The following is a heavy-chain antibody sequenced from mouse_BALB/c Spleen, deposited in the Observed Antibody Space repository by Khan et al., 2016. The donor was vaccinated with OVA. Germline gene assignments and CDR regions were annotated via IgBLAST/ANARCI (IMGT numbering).Heavy chain of an antibody. J-gene: IGHJ4*01. CDR2: IWGDGST. CDR3: ARNSALTYAMDY. Sequence: VQLVESGPGLVAPSQSLSITCTVSGFSLSRYSVHWVRRPPGKGLEWLGMIWGDGSTDYNSALKSRLSISKDNSNSQVFLKMNSLQSDYTAMYYCARNSALTYAMDYWGQGTSVTVSS. V-gene: IGHV2-6-4*01. D-gene: IGHD1-1*01. CDR1: GFSLSRYS.